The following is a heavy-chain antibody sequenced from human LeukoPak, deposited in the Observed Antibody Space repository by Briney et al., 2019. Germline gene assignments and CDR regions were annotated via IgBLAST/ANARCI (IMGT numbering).Heavy chain of an antibody. D-gene: IGHD1-26*01. V-gene: IGHV3-72*01. CDR1: GFAFSDHH. CDR2: SRNKANSYTT. J-gene: IGHJ4*02. Sequence: GGSLRLSCAVSGFAFSDHHMDWVRQAPGKGLEWVGRSRNKANSYTTEYAASVKGRFTISRDDSKNSLSLQMNSLKTDDTAVYYCARASRSGSYFFYWGQGTLVTVSS. CDR3: ARASRSGSYFFY.